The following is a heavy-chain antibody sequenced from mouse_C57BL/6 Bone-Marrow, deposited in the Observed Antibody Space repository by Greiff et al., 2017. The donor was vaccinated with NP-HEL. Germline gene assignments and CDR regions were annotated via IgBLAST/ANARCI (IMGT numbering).Heavy chain of an antibody. CDR2: INPSSGYH. J-gene: IGHJ1*03. CDR1: GYTFTSYT. D-gene: IGHD1-1*01. CDR3: ARSRYYGSSDWYFDV. Sequence: QVQLQQSGAELARPGASVKMSCKASGYTFTSYTMHWVQQRPGQGLEWIGYINPSSGYHKYNQKFKDKATLTADKSSSTTYMQLSSLTSEDSAVYDCARSRYYGSSDWYFDVWGTGTTVTVSS. V-gene: IGHV1-4*01.